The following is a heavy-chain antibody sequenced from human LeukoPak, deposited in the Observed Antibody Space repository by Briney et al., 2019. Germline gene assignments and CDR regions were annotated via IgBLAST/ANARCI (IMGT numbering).Heavy chain of an antibody. CDR1: GGSIRSSYYY. CDR3: ARGPGKLAH. D-gene: IGHD1-1*01. V-gene: IGHV4-39*01. Sequence: SETLSLTCTVSGGSIRSSYYYWGWTRQPPGEGLEWIGSIYDSGSTYYTPSLKSRVTISVDTSKNQFSLKLNSVTAADTAVYYCARGPGKLAHWGQGTLVTVSS. J-gene: IGHJ4*02. CDR2: IYDSGST.